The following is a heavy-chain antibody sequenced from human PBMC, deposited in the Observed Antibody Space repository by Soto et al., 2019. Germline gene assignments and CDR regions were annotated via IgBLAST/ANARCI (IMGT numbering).Heavy chain of an antibody. Sequence: SETLSLTCAVYGGSFSGYYWSWIRQPPGKGLEWIGDINHSGSTNYNPSLKSRVTISVDTSKNQFSLKLSSVTAADTAVYYCARSPMVATADFDYWGQGTLVTVSS. D-gene: IGHD5-12*01. CDR1: GGSFSGYY. V-gene: IGHV4-34*01. CDR2: INHSGST. J-gene: IGHJ4*02. CDR3: ARSPMVATADFDY.